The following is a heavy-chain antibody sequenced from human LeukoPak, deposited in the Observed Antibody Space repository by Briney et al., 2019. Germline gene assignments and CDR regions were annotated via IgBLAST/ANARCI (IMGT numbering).Heavy chain of an antibody. CDR3: ARGRITIFGVVIIRRANWFDP. J-gene: IGHJ5*02. CDR1: GGSISVSSHY. CDR2: SYYSGSA. D-gene: IGHD3-3*01. V-gene: IGHV4-39*07. Sequence: SETLSLTCTVSGGSISVSSHYWGWIRQPPGKGLEWIGSSYYSGSAYYNPSLKSRVTISVDKSKNQFSLKLSSVTAADTAVYYCARGRITIFGVVIIRRANWFDPWGQGTLVTVSS.